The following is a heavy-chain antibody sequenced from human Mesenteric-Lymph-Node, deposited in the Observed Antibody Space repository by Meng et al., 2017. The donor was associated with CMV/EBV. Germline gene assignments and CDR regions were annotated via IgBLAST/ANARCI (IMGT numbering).Heavy chain of an antibody. Sequence: GESLKISCAASGFHLRTYGMHWVRQAPGKGLEWVAFIRYDGSNKYYADSVKGRFTISRDNSKNTLYLQMNSLRAEDTAVYYCTRDRGNLAWFDPWGQGTLVTVSS. CDR2: IRYDGSNK. V-gene: IGHV3-30*02. J-gene: IGHJ5*02. CDR1: GFHLRTYG. D-gene: IGHD1-1*01. CDR3: TRDRGNLAWFDP.